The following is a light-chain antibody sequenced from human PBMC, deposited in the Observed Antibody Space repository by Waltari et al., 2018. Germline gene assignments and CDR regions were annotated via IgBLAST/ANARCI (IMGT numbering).Light chain of an antibody. CDR2: AAS. CDR1: QSLSIY. CDR3: QQSYSTPPYT. Sequence: DIQMTQSPSSLSASVGDRVTITCLASQSLSIYLNWYQQKPGNAPKLLIYAASSLQSGVPSRFSGSGSGTDFTLTISSLQPEDFATYYCQQSYSTPPYTFGQGTKLEIK. V-gene: IGKV1-39*01. J-gene: IGKJ2*01.